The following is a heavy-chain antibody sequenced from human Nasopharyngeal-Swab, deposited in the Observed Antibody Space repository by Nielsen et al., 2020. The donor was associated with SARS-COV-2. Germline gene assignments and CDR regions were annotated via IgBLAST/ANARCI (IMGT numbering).Heavy chain of an antibody. V-gene: IGHV3-21*01. D-gene: IGHD5-18*01. Sequence: GESLKISCAASGFTFSSYGMHWVRQAPGKGLEWVSSISSSGTSTHYADSVKGRFTISRDSSKNTMYVQMNSLRPEDTALYYCAREGGVDTTKNDAFDIWGQGTMVTVSS. CDR3: AREGGVDTTKNDAFDI. CDR2: ISSSGTST. J-gene: IGHJ3*02. CDR1: GFTFSSYG.